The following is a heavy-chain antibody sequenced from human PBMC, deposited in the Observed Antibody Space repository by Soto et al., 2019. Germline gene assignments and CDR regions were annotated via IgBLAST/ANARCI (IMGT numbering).Heavy chain of an antibody. V-gene: IGHV3-23*01. Sequence: EVQLLESGGGLVQPGGSLRLSCAASGFTFSSYAMTWVRQAPGKGLEWVSAISGSGTNRYYADSVKGRFTISRDNSENTLYLQMNSLRAEDTAVYYCAKDRVDYGDYRGLAYWGQGNLVTVSS. J-gene: IGHJ4*02. CDR2: ISGSGTNR. D-gene: IGHD4-17*01. CDR1: GFTFSSYA. CDR3: AKDRVDYGDYRGLAY.